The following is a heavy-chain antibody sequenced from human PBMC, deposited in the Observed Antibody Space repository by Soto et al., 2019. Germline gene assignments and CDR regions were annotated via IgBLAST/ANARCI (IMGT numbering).Heavy chain of an antibody. CDR2: IIPIFGTA. D-gene: IGHD3-10*01. Sequence: QVQLVQSGAEVKKPGSSVKVSCKASGCTFSSYAISWVRQAPGQGLEWMGGIIPIFGTANYAQKFQGRVTITADESTSTAYMELSSLRSEDTAVYYCALLWFGEPPGYYGMDVWGQGTTVTVSS. J-gene: IGHJ6*02. CDR3: ALLWFGEPPGYYGMDV. V-gene: IGHV1-69*01. CDR1: GCTFSSYA.